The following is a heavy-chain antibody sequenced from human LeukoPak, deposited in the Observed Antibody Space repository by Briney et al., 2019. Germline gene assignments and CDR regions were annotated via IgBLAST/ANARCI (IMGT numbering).Heavy chain of an antibody. J-gene: IGHJ6*03. V-gene: IGHV3-66*01. D-gene: IGHD2-2*01. Sequence: PGGSLRLSCAASGFTVSSNYMSWVRQAPGKGLEWVSVIYSGGNTYYADSVKGRFTISRDNSKNTLYLQMNSLRAEDTAVYYCARSVVPAADYYYYYYMDVWGKGTTVTISS. CDR1: GFTVSSNY. CDR2: IYSGGNT. CDR3: ARSVVPAADYYYYYYMDV.